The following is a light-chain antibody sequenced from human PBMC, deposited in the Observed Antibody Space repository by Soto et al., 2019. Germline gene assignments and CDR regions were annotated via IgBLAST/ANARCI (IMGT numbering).Light chain of an antibody. CDR2: GAS. V-gene: IGKV3-20*01. CDR3: AQYCSSPLSA. J-gene: IGKJ2*01. CDR1: PSVTSSF. Sequence: ERGLPQSPGTLSSSPGERATLACSATPSVTSSFLAWYQQKPGQAHTLLIYGASSSATGSPDRCSGSGSVTDFTLTISRLEPEEFAVEYEAQYCSSPLSAFGQWNKLFIK.